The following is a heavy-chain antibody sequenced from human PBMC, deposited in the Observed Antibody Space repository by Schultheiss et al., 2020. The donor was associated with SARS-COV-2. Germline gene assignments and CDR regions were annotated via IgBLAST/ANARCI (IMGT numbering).Heavy chain of an antibody. Sequence: SETLSLTCTVSGGSISSSSYYWGWIRQPPGKGLEWIGYIYYSGSTYYNPSLKSRVTISVDKSKNQFSLKLSSVTAADTAVYYCASIAVAGLYYYYGMDVWGQGTTVTVSS. CDR3: ASIAVAGLYYYYGMDV. CDR1: GGSISSSSYY. D-gene: IGHD6-19*01. V-gene: IGHV4-39*07. CDR2: IYYSGST. J-gene: IGHJ6*02.